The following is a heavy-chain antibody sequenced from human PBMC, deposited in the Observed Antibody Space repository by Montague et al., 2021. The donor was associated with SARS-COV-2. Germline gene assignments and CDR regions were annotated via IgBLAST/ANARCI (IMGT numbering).Heavy chain of an antibody. CDR3: ATSLSGGYYDILTGYYSGYYYGMDV. Sequence: SETLSLTCTVSGGSVSSGSYYWSWIRQPPGKGLEWIGDIDYSGXTXYXXXXKXRVTISVDTSKNQFSLKLSSVTAADTAVYYCATSLSGGYYDILTGYYSGYYYGMDVWGQGTTVTVSS. V-gene: IGHV4-61*01. CDR2: IDYSGXT. CDR1: GGSVSSGSYY. J-gene: IGHJ6*02. D-gene: IGHD3-9*01.